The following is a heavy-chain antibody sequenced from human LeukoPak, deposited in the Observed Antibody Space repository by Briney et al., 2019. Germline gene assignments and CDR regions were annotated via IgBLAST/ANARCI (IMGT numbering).Heavy chain of an antibody. Sequence: SETLSLTCIVSGGSISTSAYYWGWIRQPPGKGLEWIGSIFYSGSTYYNPSLKSRVTISIVASKNQFSLKLSSVTAADTAVYYCARAIGRDGYNFDFDYWGQGTLVTVSS. CDR1: GGSISTSAYY. D-gene: IGHD5-24*01. V-gene: IGHV4-39*02. CDR2: IFYSGST. CDR3: ARAIGRDGYNFDFDY. J-gene: IGHJ4*02.